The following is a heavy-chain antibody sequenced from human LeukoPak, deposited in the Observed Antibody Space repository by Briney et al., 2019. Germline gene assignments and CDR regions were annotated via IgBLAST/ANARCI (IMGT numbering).Heavy chain of an antibody. CDR1: GDSFSSNSYY. CDR3: ARRRSGLNWYDP. CDR2: IQYSGST. J-gene: IGHJ5*02. Sequence: SETLSLTCTVSGDSFSSNSYYWAWIRQPPGKGLECIGGIQYSGSTYFNPSLKSRVTISIDTSRNQISLNLISVTAADSAIYYCARRRSGLNWYDPWGQGTLVTVSS. D-gene: IGHD6-19*01. V-gene: IGHV4-39*07.